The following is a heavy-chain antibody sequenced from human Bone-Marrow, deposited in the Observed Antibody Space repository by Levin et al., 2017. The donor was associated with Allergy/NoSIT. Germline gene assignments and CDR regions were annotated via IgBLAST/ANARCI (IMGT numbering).Heavy chain of an antibody. V-gene: IGHV3-23*01. CDR2: ITGNGQKT. D-gene: IGHD4-23*01. CDR1: GFTFSSYT. CDR3: AKDLGYYADYVGDYFDH. Sequence: GESLKISCAASGFTFSSYTMTWVRQAPGKGLQWVATITGNGQKTYYGDSVEGRFTITRDNSNSVLFLQADSLRVDDTAVYFCAKDLGYYADYVGDYFDHWGQGTLVTVSS. J-gene: IGHJ4*03.